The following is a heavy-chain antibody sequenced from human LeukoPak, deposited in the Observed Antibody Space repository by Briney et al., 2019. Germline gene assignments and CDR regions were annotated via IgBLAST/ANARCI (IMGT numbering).Heavy chain of an antibody. CDR3: ARGREHLHYYGMDV. Sequence: SETLSLTCTVSGGSMSSYYWSWIRQPPGKGLEWIGYIYYSGTTKYNPSLKSRVTISLDTSKNQFSLKVNSLTAADTAVYYCARGREHLHYYGMDVWGQGTTVTVSS. V-gene: IGHV4-59*01. CDR2: IYYSGTT. J-gene: IGHJ6*02. CDR1: GGSMSSYY.